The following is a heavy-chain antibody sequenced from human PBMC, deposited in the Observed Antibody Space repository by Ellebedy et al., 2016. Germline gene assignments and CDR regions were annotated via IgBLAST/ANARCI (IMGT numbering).Heavy chain of an antibody. V-gene: IGHV3-43*01. Sequence: GESLKISCAASGFTFDDYTMHWVRQAPGKGLEWVSLISWDGGSTYYADSVKGRFTISRDNSKNSLYLQMNSLRTEDTALYYCARSTTTVVTPDYYYGMDVWGQGTTVTVSS. CDR3: ARSTTTVVTPDYYYGMDV. J-gene: IGHJ6*02. D-gene: IGHD4-23*01. CDR2: ISWDGGST. CDR1: GFTFDDYT.